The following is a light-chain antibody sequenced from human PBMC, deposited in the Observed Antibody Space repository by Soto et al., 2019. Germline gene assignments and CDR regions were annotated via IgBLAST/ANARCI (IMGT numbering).Light chain of an antibody. CDR2: DTS. Sequence: ELVLTQSPATLSLSPGERATLSCRASQSVAGYLAWYQQKPGQGPRLLIYDTSNRATGAPPRFSSSGSGTDFTLTISSLEPEDFAIYYCQHRSNWRMYTFGQGTKLEIK. CDR1: QSVAGY. J-gene: IGKJ2*01. V-gene: IGKV3-11*01. CDR3: QHRSNWRMYT.